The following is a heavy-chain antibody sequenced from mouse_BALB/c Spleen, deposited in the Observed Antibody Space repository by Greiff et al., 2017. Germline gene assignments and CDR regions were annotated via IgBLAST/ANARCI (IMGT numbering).Heavy chain of an antibody. V-gene: IGHV3-8*02. Sequence: EVQLKESGPSLVKPSQTLSLTCSVTGDSITSGYWNWIRKFPGNKLEYMGYISYSGSTYYNPSLKSRISITRDTSKNQYYLQLNSVTTEDTATYYCARGTTTMITAGAMDYWGQGTSVTVSS. D-gene: IGHD2-4*01. CDR2: ISYSGST. CDR1: GDSITSGY. CDR3: ARGTTTMITAGAMDY. J-gene: IGHJ4*01.